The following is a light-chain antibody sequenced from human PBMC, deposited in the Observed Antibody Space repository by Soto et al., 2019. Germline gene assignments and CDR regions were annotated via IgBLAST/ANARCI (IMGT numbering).Light chain of an antibody. V-gene: IGKV3-11*01. CDR2: DAS. CDR1: QSVSTY. CDR3: HQRSDWPPVT. Sequence: EIVLTQSPATLSLSPGERATLSCRASQSVSTYLAWYQQKPGQAPRLLIYDASTRATGNPARFSGSGSGTDFTLPISSLEPGEFAVYYCHQRSDWPPVTFGGGTKVEIK. J-gene: IGKJ4*01.